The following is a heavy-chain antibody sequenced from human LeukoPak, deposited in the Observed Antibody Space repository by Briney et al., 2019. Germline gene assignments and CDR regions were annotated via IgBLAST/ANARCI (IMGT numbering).Heavy chain of an antibody. CDR1: GGSISSYY. Sequence: ASETLSLICTVSGGSISSYYWSWIRQPAGKGLEWIGRIYTSGNTNYNPSLESRVTMSLDTSRNQFSLKLRSVTAADTAVYYCARDSGYDLNCFDPWGQGTLVTVSS. V-gene: IGHV4-4*07. J-gene: IGHJ5*02. CDR2: IYTSGNT. D-gene: IGHD5-12*01. CDR3: ARDSGYDLNCFDP.